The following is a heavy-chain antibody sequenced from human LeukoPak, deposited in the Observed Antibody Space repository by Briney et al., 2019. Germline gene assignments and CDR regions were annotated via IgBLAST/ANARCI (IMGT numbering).Heavy chain of an antibody. CDR1: GGTFSSYA. J-gene: IGHJ3*02. CDR3: ASNYCGGDCYPRDAFDI. CDR2: IIPILGIA. D-gene: IGHD2-21*02. Sequence: SVKVSCKASGGTFSSYAISWVRQAPGQGREWMGRIIPILGIANYAQKFQGRVTITADKSTSTAYMELSSLRSEDTAVYYCASNYCGGDCYPRDAFDIWGQGTMVTVSS. V-gene: IGHV1-69*04.